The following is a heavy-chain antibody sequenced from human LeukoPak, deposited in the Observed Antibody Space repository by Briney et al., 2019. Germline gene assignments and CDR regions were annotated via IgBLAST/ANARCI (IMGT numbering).Heavy chain of an antibody. D-gene: IGHD6-19*01. CDR2: IYYSGST. CDR3: ARYLSSDLDY. CDR1: GGSISSTCYH. J-gene: IGHJ4*02. Sequence: SETLSLTCTVSGGSISSTCYHCGWIRQPPGEGLEWIGNIYYSGSTYYKPSLKSRVIISLDTSKNQFSLKLSSVTAADTAMYYCARYLSSDLDYWGQGTLVTVSS. V-gene: IGHV4-39*01.